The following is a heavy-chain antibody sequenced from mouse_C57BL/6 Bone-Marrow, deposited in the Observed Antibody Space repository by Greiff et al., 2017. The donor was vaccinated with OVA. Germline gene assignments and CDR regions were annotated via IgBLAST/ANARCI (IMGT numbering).Heavy chain of an antibody. V-gene: IGHV14-2*01. CDR2: IDPEDGET. D-gene: IGHD4-1*01. J-gene: IGHJ2*01. CDR1: GFNINGYY. CDR3: AKALGNPPDY. Sequence: VQLQQSGAELVKPGASVKLSCTASGFNINGYYLHWVKQRPEQGLEWIGRIDPEDGETKYAPKFQGKATITADTSSNTAYLQLSSLTSEDTAVYYCAKALGNPPDYWGQGTTLTVSS.